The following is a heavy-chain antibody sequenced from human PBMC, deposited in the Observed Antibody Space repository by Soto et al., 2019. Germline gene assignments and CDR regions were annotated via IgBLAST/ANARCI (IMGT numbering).Heavy chain of an antibody. CDR2: ISSSSSYI. D-gene: IGHD2-2*01. J-gene: IGHJ6*03. CDR1: GVTFCSYS. CDR3: ASIGSSYYGYYYYYMDV. Sequence: GGSLRLCCAACGVTFCSYSMNWVRQAPGKGLEWVSSISSSSSYIYYADSVKGRFTISRDNAKNSLYLQMNSLRAEDTAVYYCASIGSSYYGYYYYYMDVWGKGTTVTAP. V-gene: IGHV3-21*01.